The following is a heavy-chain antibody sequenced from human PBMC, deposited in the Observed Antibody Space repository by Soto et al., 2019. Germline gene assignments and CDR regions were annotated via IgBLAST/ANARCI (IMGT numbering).Heavy chain of an antibody. CDR3: AGASFQRSGS. CDR2: IFGAGRR. D-gene: IGHD1-26*01. J-gene: IGHJ5*01. CDR1: GFTVGNNY. Sequence: EVQLLESGGGLVQPGGSLRLSCAASGFTVGNNYMSWVRQAPTKGLEWLSVIFGAGRRDYEDSAKGRFTVSRDSSETTLFLQINNLRAEDTAVYYCAGASFQRSGSWGNGTLVTVSS. V-gene: IGHV3-66*01.